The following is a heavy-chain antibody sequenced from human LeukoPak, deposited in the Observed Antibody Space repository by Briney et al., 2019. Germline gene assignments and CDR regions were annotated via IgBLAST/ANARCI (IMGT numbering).Heavy chain of an antibody. D-gene: IGHD2-2*01. CDR2: IYYSGST. V-gene: IGHV4-39*01. Sequence: SETLSLTCTVSGGSISSSSYYWGWIRQPPGKGLEWIGSIYYSGSTYYNPSLKSRVTISVDTSKNQFSLKLSSVTAADTAVYYCARQAIICSSTSCYSSWFDPWGQGNLVTVSS. J-gene: IGHJ5*02. CDR3: ARQAIICSSTSCYSSWFDP. CDR1: GGSISSSSYY.